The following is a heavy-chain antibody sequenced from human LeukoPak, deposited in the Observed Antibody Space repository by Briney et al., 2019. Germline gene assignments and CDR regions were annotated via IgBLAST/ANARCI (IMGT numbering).Heavy chain of an antibody. CDR2: IRSKAYGGTT. D-gene: IGHD4-17*01. V-gene: IGHV3-49*03. Sequence: PGGSLRLSCTASGFTFGDYAMSWFRQAPGKGLEWVGFIRSKAYGGTTEYAASVKGRFTISRDDSKNTLYLQMNSLKTEDTAVYYCTTDGGYGDQFDYWGQGTLVTVSS. CDR3: TTDGGYGDQFDY. J-gene: IGHJ4*02. CDR1: GFTFGDYA.